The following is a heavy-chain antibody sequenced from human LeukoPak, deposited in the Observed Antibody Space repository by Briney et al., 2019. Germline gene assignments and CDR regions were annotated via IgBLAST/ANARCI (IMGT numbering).Heavy chain of an antibody. Sequence: GGSLRLSCVASGFTLSSYWMSWVRQAPGKGLEWVANIKEDGSEKHYVDSLKGRFTISRDNTKNSLYLQMDSLRAEDTGVYYCARDEPGYGEVLVYWGQGTLVTVSS. V-gene: IGHV3-7*01. CDR2: IKEDGSEK. J-gene: IGHJ4*02. D-gene: IGHD3-10*01. CDR3: ARDEPGYGEVLVY. CDR1: GFTLSSYW.